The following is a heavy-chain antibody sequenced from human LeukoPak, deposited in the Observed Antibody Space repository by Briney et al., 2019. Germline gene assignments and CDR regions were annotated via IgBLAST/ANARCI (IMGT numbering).Heavy chain of an antibody. V-gene: IGHV4-59*13. CDR1: GGSMSIYY. CDR3: AAYGIAAAGFDY. Sequence: PSETLSLTCTVSGGSMSIYYGSWLRQPPGKGLEWLGYIYYSWSTNYNPSLKGRVTISVDTSKNQFSLKLSSVTAADTAVYYCAAYGIAAAGFDYWGQGTLVTVSS. D-gene: IGHD6-13*01. CDR2: IYYSWST. J-gene: IGHJ4*02.